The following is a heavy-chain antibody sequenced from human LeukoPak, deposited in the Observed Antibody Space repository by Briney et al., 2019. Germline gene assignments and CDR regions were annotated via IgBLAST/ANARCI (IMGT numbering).Heavy chain of an antibody. CDR3: ARCGIKTSQWLATLWYFDY. Sequence: PGGSLRLSCAASGFTFSDYYMSWIRQAPGKGLEWVSYISSSGSTIYYADSVKGRFTISRDNAKNSLYLQMNSLRAEDTAVYYCARCGIKTSQWLATLWYFDYWGQGTLVTVSS. V-gene: IGHV3-11*04. J-gene: IGHJ4*02. CDR2: ISSSGSTI. CDR1: GFTFSDYY. D-gene: IGHD6-19*01.